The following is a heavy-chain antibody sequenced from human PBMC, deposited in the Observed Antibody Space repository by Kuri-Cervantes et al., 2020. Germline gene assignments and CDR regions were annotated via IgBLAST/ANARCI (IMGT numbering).Heavy chain of an antibody. D-gene: IGHD1-14*01. V-gene: IGHV4-39*01. CDR3: ARVNQGGFDY. CDR2: IYYSGST. CDR1: GGSISSSSYY. Sequence: SETLSLTCTVSGGSISSSSYYWGWIRQPPGKGLEGIGSIYYSGSTYYNPSLKSRVTISVDTSKNQFSLKLSSVTAADTAVYYCARVNQGGFDYWGQGTLVTVSS. J-gene: IGHJ4*02.